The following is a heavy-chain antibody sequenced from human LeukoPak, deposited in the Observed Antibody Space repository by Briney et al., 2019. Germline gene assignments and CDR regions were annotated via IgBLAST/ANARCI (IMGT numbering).Heavy chain of an antibody. Sequence: PSETLSLTCTVSGGSISSYYWSWIRQPPGKGLEWIGYIYYSGSTNYDPSLKSRVTISVDTSKNQFSLKLSSVTAADTAVYYCARGTYYYDSSGYYLTGYYYYGMGVWGQGTTVTVSS. CDR3: ARGTYYYDSSGYYLTGYYYYGMGV. V-gene: IGHV4-59*01. D-gene: IGHD3-22*01. CDR1: GGSISSYY. J-gene: IGHJ6*02. CDR2: IYYSGST.